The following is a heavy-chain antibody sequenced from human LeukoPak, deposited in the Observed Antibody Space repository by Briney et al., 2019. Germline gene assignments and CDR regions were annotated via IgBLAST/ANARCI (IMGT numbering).Heavy chain of an antibody. J-gene: IGHJ4*02. CDR2: INSRSVDI. CDR3: AREYEEAFDY. D-gene: IGHD3-3*01. V-gene: IGHV3-21*01. Sequence: GGSLRLSCAGTGFTFSSYTINWVRQAPGKGLEWVSCINSRSVDIFYADSVKGRFTISRDNAKNSLYLQMNSLRAEDTAVYYCAREYEEAFDYWGQGTLVTVSS. CDR1: GFTFSSYT.